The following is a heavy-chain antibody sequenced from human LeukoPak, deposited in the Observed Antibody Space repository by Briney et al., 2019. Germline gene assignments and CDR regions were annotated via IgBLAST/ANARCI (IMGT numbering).Heavy chain of an antibody. Sequence: GGSLRLSCAASGFTFRDYGMHWVRQTPGKELEWLAVISFDGSRTYYADSVKGRFTISRDNSKNTLYLQMDSLRAEDTAVYYCARGAQWPYWGQGTLVTVSS. D-gene: IGHD6-19*01. CDR1: GFTFRDYG. J-gene: IGHJ4*02. CDR3: ARGAQWPY. V-gene: IGHV3-33*08. CDR2: ISFDGSRT.